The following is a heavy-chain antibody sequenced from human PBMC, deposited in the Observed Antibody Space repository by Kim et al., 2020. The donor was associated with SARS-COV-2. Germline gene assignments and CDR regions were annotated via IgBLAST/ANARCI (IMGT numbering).Heavy chain of an antibody. V-gene: IGHV4-38-2*02. Sequence: SETLSLTCTVSGYSISSGYYWGWIRQPPGKGLEWIGSIYHSGSTYYNPSLKSRVTISVDTSKNQFSLKLSSVTAADTAVYYCARGYRGIVVVIGPPAAFDIWGQGTMVTVSS. J-gene: IGHJ3*02. D-gene: IGHD3-22*01. CDR3: ARGYRGIVVVIGPPAAFDI. CDR1: GYSISSGYY. CDR2: IYHSGST.